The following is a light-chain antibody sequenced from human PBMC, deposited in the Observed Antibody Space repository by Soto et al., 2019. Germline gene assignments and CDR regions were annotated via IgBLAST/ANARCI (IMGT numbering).Light chain of an antibody. V-gene: IGLV4-60*02. CDR1: SGHSTYI. Sequence: QSVLTQSSSASASLGSSVKLTCTLSSGHSTYIIAWHQQQPGKAPRYLMKLEGSGSYNKGSGIPDRFSGSSSGADRYLTISNLQFEDEADYYCETWDTNVVVFGGGTKLIVL. J-gene: IGLJ2*01. CDR3: ETWDTNVVV. CDR2: LEGSGSY.